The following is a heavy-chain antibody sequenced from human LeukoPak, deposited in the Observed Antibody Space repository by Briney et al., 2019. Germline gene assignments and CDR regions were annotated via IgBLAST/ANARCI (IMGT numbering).Heavy chain of an antibody. CDR3: ARDMDTGPDLFDY. Sequence: ASVKVSCKTSGYTFSDYYIHWIRQAPGQGLEWVGWINPNSGDTDYAQKFQGRVTMTRDTSISTAYLDLSRLRSDDTAVYYCARDMDTGPDLFDYWGQGTLVTVSS. CDR1: GYTFSDYY. V-gene: IGHV1-2*02. J-gene: IGHJ4*02. D-gene: IGHD5-18*01. CDR2: INPNSGDT.